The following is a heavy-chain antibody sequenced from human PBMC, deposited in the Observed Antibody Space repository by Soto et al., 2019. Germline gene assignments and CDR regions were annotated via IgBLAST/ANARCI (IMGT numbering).Heavy chain of an antibody. J-gene: IGHJ4*02. D-gene: IGHD2-15*01. CDR1: GYTFTSYG. Sequence: ASVKVSCKASGYTFTSYGISWVRQAPGQGLEWMGWISAYNGNTNYAQKLQGRVTMTTDTSTSTAYMELRSLRSDDTAVYYFAVNGLGYCSGGSCQFDYWGKGTLVTVSS. CDR3: AVNGLGYCSGGSCQFDY. CDR2: ISAYNGNT. V-gene: IGHV1-18*01.